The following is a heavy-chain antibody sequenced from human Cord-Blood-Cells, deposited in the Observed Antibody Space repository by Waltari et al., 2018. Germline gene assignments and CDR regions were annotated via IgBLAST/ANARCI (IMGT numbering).Heavy chain of an antibody. CDR3: AKEGGSYSYFDL. CDR2: ISGSGGST. CDR1: GFPFSTYA. Sequence: EVQLLESGGGLVQPGGSLRLSGAASGFPFSTYAMTVVRPAPGKGLEWVSAISGSGGSTYYADSVKGRFTISRDNSKNTLYLQMNSLRAEDTAVYYCAKEGGSYSYFDLWGRGTLVTVSS. V-gene: IGHV3-23*01. D-gene: IGHD1-26*01. J-gene: IGHJ2*01.